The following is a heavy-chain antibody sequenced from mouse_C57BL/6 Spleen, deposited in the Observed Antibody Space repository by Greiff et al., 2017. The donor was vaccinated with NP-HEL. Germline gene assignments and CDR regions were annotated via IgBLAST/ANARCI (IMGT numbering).Heavy chain of an antibody. Sequence: EVMLVESGGDLVKPGGSLKLSCAASGFTFSSYGMSWVRQTPDKRLEWVATISSGGSYTYYPASVKGRFTISRDNAKNTLYLQMSSLKSEDTAMYYCARPERDYAMDYGGQETSVTVSS. V-gene: IGHV5-6*01. CDR1: GFTFSSYG. J-gene: IGHJ4*01. CDR2: ISSGGSYT. CDR3: ARPERDYAMDY.